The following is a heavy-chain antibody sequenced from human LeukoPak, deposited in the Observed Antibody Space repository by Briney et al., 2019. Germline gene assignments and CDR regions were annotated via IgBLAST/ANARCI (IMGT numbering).Heavy chain of an antibody. Sequence: ASVKVSCKASGYTFTGYYIHWVRQAPGQGLEWMGWINPNSDGTKYAQKFQGRVTMTRDTSISTAHMELSRLRSDDTAVYYCARGLGKGFDPWGQGTLVTVSS. V-gene: IGHV1-2*02. CDR1: GYTFTGYY. CDR2: INPNSDGT. CDR3: ARGLGKGFDP. J-gene: IGHJ5*02.